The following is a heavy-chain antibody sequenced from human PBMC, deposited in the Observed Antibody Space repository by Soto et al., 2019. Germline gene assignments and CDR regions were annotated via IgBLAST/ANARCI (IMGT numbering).Heavy chain of an antibody. Sequence: GGSLRLSCAASGFTFSSYAMSWVRQAPGKGLEWVSAISGSGGSTYYADSVKGRFTISRDNSKNTLYLQMNSLRAEDTAVYYCAKGPSIAVPEGGETTPYFDYWGQGTLVTVSS. D-gene: IGHD6-19*01. CDR1: GFTFSSYA. V-gene: IGHV3-23*01. J-gene: IGHJ4*02. CDR2: ISGSGGST. CDR3: AKGPSIAVPEGGETTPYFDY.